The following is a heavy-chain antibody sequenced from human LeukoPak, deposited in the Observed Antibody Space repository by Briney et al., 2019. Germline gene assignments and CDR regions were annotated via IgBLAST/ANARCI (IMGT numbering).Heavy chain of an antibody. V-gene: IGHV4-34*01. J-gene: IGHJ4*02. D-gene: IGHD3-3*01. CDR1: GGSFSGYY. CDR3: ARLLSLDYDFWSGYPYYFDY. CDR2: INHSGST. Sequence: SETLSLTCAVYGGSFSGYYWSWIRQPPGKGLERMWEINHSGSTNYNPSLNSRVTRSVDPSKNQFSLKLSSVTAADTAVYYCARLLSLDYDFWSGYPYYFDYWGQGTLVTVSS.